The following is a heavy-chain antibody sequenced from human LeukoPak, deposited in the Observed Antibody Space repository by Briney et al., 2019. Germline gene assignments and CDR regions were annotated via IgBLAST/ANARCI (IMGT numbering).Heavy chain of an antibody. CDR1: GYTLTGVS. V-gene: IGHV1-24*01. Sequence: ASVKVSCKVSGYTLTGVSIHWVRQALGQGLEWMGGFNPEDVETFYAQKFQGRVTMTEDISTDTAFMELRSLRSEDTAVYFCATDGSTIRGIYYFDYWGHGTLVTVSS. CDR3: ATDGSTIRGIYYFDY. D-gene: IGHD3-10*01. J-gene: IGHJ4*01. CDR2: FNPEDVET.